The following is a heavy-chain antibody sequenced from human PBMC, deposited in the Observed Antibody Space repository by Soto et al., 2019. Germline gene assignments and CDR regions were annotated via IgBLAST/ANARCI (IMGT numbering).Heavy chain of an antibody. CDR2: ISGSGGST. V-gene: IGHV3-23*04. D-gene: IGHD3-10*01. CDR3: AKGSSSGSYYYYGMDV. J-gene: IGHJ6*02. CDR1: GFTFSSYA. Sequence: EVQLVESGGGLVKPGGSLRLSCAASGFTFSSYAMSWVRQAPGKGLEWVSAISGSGGSTYYADSVKGRFTISRDNSKNTLYLQMNSLRAEDTAVYYCAKGSSSGSYYYYGMDVWGQGTTVTVSS.